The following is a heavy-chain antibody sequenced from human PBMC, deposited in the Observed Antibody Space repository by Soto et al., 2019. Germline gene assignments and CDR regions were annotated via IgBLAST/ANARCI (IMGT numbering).Heavy chain of an antibody. CDR1: GFTFSKYA. CDR2: ISAGGGTT. Sequence: EVQLLESGGDLVQRGGSLRLSCAAYGFTFSKYAMSWVRQAPGKGLEWVSSISAGGGTTYYTDSVKGRFTNSRDNPENTLYLQLNSLRADDTAIFYCVKDKYDSGSSMGNWFDPWGQGTLVTVSS. CDR3: VKDKYDSGSSMGNWFDP. D-gene: IGHD3-10*01. J-gene: IGHJ5*02. V-gene: IGHV3-23*01.